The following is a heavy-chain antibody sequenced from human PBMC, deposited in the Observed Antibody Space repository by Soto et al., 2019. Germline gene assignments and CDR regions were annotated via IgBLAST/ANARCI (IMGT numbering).Heavy chain of an antibody. D-gene: IGHD6-13*01. CDR2: IYSGGST. J-gene: IGHJ4*02. CDR1: GFTVSSNY. CDR3: ARDRSSSWEYYFDY. Sequence: GSLRLSCAASGFTVSSNYMSWVRQAPGKGLEWVSVIYSGGSTYYADSVKGRFTISRDNSKNTLYLQMNSLRAEDTAVYYCARDRSSSWEYYFDYWGQGTLVTVSS. V-gene: IGHV3-53*01.